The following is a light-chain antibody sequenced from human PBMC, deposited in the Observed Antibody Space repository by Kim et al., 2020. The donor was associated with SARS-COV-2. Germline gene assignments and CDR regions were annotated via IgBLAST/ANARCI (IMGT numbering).Light chain of an antibody. V-gene: IGLV1-47*01. J-gene: IGLJ2*01. CDR1: TSNVESNY. CDR2: RNN. CDR3: SSWDDSLSGPV. Sequence: GQRVTISCPGSTSNVESNYVYWYQQFPGTAPKLLIYRNNQRPSGVSDRFSGSKSGTSASLAISGLRSEDEATYHCSSWDDSLSGPVFGGGTKLTVL.